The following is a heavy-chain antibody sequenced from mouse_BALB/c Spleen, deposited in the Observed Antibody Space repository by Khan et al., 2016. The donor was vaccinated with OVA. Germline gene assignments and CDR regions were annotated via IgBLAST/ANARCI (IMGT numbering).Heavy chain of an antibody. D-gene: IGHD1-1*01. V-gene: IGHV5-17*01. CDR3: ATSYFYGYYFDY. Sequence: EVELVESGGDLVKPGGSLKLSCAASGFTFSTYGMSWVRQAPEKGLEWVAYISGDSNTLYYVDSVKGRFTISRDNPKNTLFLQMTSLMSEDTAMYYCATSYFYGYYFDYWGPGTTLTVS. CDR2: ISGDSNTL. J-gene: IGHJ2*01. CDR1: GFTFSTYG.